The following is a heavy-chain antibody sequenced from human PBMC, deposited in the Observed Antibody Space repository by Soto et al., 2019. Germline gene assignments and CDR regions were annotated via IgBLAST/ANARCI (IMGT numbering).Heavy chain of an antibody. D-gene: IGHD6-13*01. J-gene: IGHJ6*02. V-gene: IGHV5-51*01. CDR1: GYSFTSYW. CDR3: ARTSRGKQLVRYYYYGMDV. Sequence: GESLKISCKGSGYSFTSYWIGWVRQMPGKGLEWMGIIYPGDSDTRYSPSFRGQATISADKSISTAYLQWSSLKASDTAMYYCARTSRGKQLVRYYYYGMDVWGQGTTVTVSS. CDR2: IYPGDSDT.